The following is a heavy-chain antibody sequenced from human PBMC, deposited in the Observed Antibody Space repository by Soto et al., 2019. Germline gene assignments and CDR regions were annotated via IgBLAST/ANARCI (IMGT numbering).Heavy chain of an antibody. CDR1: GYTFTSYA. CDR3: ARLGYCTNGVCYTADY. V-gene: IGHV1-3*01. D-gene: IGHD2-8*01. Sequence: ASVKVSCKASGYTFTSYAMHWVRQAPGQRLEWMGWINAGNGNTKYSQKFQGRVTITRDTSASTAYMELSSLRSEDTAVYYCARLGYCTNGVCYTADYWGQGTLVTVS. CDR2: INAGNGNT. J-gene: IGHJ4*02.